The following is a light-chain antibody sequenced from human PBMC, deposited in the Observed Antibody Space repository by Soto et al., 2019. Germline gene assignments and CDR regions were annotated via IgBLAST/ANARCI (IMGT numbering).Light chain of an antibody. J-gene: IGKJ4*01. Sequence: ELVVTQSPATLSLSPGERTTLSCRASQSVSSYLSWYQQKPGQATRLLIYDASNRATGIPARFSGSGSGTESTLTIRGLEPEDFAVYYCQQRTNWLTFGGGTKVDIK. V-gene: IGKV3-11*01. CDR2: DAS. CDR3: QQRTNWLT. CDR1: QSVSSY.